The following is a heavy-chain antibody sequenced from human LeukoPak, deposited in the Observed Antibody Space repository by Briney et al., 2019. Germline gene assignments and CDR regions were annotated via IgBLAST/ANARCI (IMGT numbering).Heavy chain of an antibody. J-gene: IGHJ6*02. V-gene: IGHV4-34*01. D-gene: IGHD3-10*01. CDR1: GGSFSGYY. CDR3: ARPRGSGSYYSGMDV. CDR2: IYYSGST. Sequence: PSETLSLTCAVYGGSFSGYYWSWIRQPPGKGLEWIGSIYYSGSTYYNPSLKSRVTISVDTSKNQFSLKLSSVTAADTAVYYCARPRGSGSYYSGMDVWGQGTTVTVSS.